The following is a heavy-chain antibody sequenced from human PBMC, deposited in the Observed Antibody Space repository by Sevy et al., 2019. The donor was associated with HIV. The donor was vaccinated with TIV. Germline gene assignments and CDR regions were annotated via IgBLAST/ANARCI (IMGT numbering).Heavy chain of an antibody. D-gene: IGHD2-15*01. CDR1: GFTFSNAW. J-gene: IGHJ4*02. V-gene: IGHV3-15*01. CDR3: TTECPGGSCSDFDY. CDR2: IKSKPDGGTT. Sequence: GGSLRLSCAASGFTFSNAWMSWVRQAPGKGLEWVGRIKSKPDGGTTDYAAPVKGRFTISRDDSKNTLYLQMNSLKTEDTAVYYCTTECPGGSCSDFDYWGQGTLVTVSS.